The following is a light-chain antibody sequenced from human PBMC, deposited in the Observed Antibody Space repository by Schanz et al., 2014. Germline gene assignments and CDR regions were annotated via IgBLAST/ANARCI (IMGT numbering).Light chain of an antibody. CDR3: QQSYSTPFT. J-gene: IGKJ3*01. Sequence: DIQMTQSPSSLSASVGDRLTITCRASQRISRYLNWYQQKPGKAPNLLISAASSLQSGVPSRFSGSGSGTDFTLTISSLQPEDFAAYYCQQSYSTPFTIGPGTKVDIK. CDR2: AAS. CDR1: QRISRY. V-gene: IGKV1-39*01.